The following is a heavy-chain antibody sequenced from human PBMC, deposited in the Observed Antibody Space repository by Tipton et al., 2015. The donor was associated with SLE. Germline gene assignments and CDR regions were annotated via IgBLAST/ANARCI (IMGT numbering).Heavy chain of an antibody. D-gene: IGHD5-18*01. CDR1: GLTFTSYA. V-gene: IGHV3-23*01. Sequence: SLRLSCAASGLTFTSYAMSWVRQAPGKGLEWVSGISASGGRTYYADSMKGRFTISRDNAKNTLYLQMNSLRAEDTAVYYCARDAPMVLDHWGQGTLVTVSS. J-gene: IGHJ4*02. CDR3: ARDAPMVLDH. CDR2: ISASGGRT.